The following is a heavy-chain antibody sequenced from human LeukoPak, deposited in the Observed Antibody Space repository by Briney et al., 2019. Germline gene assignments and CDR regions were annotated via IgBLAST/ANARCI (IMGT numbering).Heavy chain of an antibody. CDR2: ISSSSTI. D-gene: IGHD4-17*01. J-gene: IGHJ5*02. CDR1: GFTFSSYS. CDR3: ARELRGFDP. V-gene: IGHV3-48*01. Sequence: PGGSLRLSCAASGFTFSSYSMNWVRQAPGKGLEWVSYISSSSTIYYADSVKGRFTISRDNAKNSLYLQMNSLRAEDTAVYYCARELRGFDPWGQGTLVTVSS.